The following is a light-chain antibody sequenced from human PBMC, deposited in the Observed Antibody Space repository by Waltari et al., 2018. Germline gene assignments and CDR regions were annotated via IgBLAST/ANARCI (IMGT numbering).Light chain of an antibody. Sequence: VFTPSPATLSLSPGERATLSCRASQSVATYLAWYQQKPGQAPRLRISDASNRATGVPVRFSGSGSGTDFTLTISGLEAEDFAVYYCQQRSNWPSTFGQGTRLEIK. CDR2: DAS. V-gene: IGKV3-11*01. CDR3: QQRSNWPST. CDR1: QSVATY. J-gene: IGKJ5*01.